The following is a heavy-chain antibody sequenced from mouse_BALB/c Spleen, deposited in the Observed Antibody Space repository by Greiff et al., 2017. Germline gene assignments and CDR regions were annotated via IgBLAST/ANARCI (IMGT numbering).Heavy chain of an antibody. CDR3: ARATTVVAEDWFAY. J-gene: IGHJ3*01. D-gene: IGHD1-1*01. CDR2: IYPGDGDT. Sequence: VQLQQSGAELVRPGSSVKISCKASGYEFSSYWMNWVKQRPGQGLEWIGQIYPGDGDTNYNGKFKGKATLTADKSSSTAYMQLSSLTSEDSAVYFCARATTVVAEDWFAYWGQGTLVTVSA. V-gene: IGHV1-80*01. CDR1: GYEFSSYW.